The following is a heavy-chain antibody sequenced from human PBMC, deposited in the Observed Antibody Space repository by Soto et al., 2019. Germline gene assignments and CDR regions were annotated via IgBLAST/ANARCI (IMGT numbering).Heavy chain of an antibody. Sequence: GGSLKISCKTSGYSFPSNWIGWVRQMPGKGLEWMGIIYPGDSDTRYSPSFQGQVSISADKSISTAYLQWSSLKASDTAMYYCARLARTVLGTITLPPSGYFDYWGQGTLVTVSS. CDR1: GYSFPSNW. CDR2: IYPGDSDT. D-gene: IGHD1-7*01. CDR3: ARLARTVLGTITLPPSGYFDY. J-gene: IGHJ4*01. V-gene: IGHV5-51*01.